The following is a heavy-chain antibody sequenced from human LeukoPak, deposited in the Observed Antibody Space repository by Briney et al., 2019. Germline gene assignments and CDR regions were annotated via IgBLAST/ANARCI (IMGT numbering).Heavy chain of an antibody. D-gene: IGHD3-22*01. CDR2: IIPIFGTA. CDR3: AIVSVSVIAFDY. Sequence: ASVKVSCKGSGGTFSSYAISWVRQAPGQGLEWMGRIIPIFGTANYAQKFQGRVTITTDESTSTAYMELSSLRSEDTAVYYCAIVSVSVIAFDYWGQGTLVTVSS. V-gene: IGHV1-69*05. CDR1: GGTFSSYA. J-gene: IGHJ4*02.